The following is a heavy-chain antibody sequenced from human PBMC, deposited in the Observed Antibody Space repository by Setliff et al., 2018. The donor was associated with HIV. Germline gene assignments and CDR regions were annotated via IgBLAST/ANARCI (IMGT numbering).Heavy chain of an antibody. CDR1: GDSISSISYY. D-gene: IGHD3-22*01. CDR2: IYYSGST. J-gene: IGHJ4*02. CDR3: ASLPPLYDSSGYYFDY. Sequence: PSATLSLTCSVSGDSISSISYYWGWIRPPPGKGLEWIGSIYYSGSTYYTPSLNSRVTIPVDASKNQFSLKLSSVPAADTAVYYCASLPPLYDSSGYYFDYWGQGTLVTVSS. V-gene: IGHV4-39*01.